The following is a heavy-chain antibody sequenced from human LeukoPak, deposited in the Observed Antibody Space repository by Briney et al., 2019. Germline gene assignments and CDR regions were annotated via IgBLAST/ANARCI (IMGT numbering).Heavy chain of an antibody. V-gene: IGHV3-9*01. D-gene: IGHD2-8*01. CDR2: MSWNGGLI. CDR3: AKQTHPGGVYDI. CDR1: GFIFDNFA. J-gene: IGHJ3*02. Sequence: GRSLRLSCAASGFIFDNFAMDWVRLAPGKGLEWVAGMSWNGGLIDYADSVKGRFTISRDNAKLYVYLQMNSLRVEDTAFYYCAKQTHPGGVYDIWGQGTMVTVS.